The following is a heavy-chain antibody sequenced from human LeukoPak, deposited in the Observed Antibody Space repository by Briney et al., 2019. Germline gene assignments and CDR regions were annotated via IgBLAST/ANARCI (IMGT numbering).Heavy chain of an antibody. Sequence: SVKVSCKASGGTFSSYAISWVRQAPGQGLEWMGGIIPIFGTANYAQKFQGRVTITADEFTSTAYMELSSLRSEDTAVYYCARYWAGSGYDLGWFDPWGQGTLVTVSS. CDR1: GGTFSSYA. CDR2: IIPIFGTA. CDR3: ARYWAGSGYDLGWFDP. J-gene: IGHJ5*02. D-gene: IGHD5-12*01. V-gene: IGHV1-69*01.